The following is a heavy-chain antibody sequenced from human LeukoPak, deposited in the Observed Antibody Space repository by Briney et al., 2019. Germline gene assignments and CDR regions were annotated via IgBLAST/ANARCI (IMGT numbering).Heavy chain of an antibody. Sequence: ASVKVSCKASGYTFTSYDINWVRQATGQGLEWMGWMNPNSGNTGYAQKFQGRVTITRNTSISTAYMELSSLRSEDTAVYYCARASYCSSTSCRRPYYYYMDVWGKGTTVTVSS. D-gene: IGHD2-2*01. CDR3: ARASYCSSTSCRRPYYYYMDV. CDR2: MNPNSGNT. CDR1: GYTFTSYD. V-gene: IGHV1-8*03. J-gene: IGHJ6*03.